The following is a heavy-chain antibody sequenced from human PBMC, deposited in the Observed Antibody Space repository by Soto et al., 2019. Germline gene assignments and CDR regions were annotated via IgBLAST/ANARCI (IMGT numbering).Heavy chain of an antibody. CDR1: GFTFSSYA. D-gene: IGHD3-16*01. Sequence: EVQLLESGGGLVQPGGSLRLSCAASGFTFSSYAMSWVRQAPGKGLEWVSAISGSGGSTYYADSVKGRFTISRDNSKNTLDLQMNGLRAEDTAVYYCAKDGASTADTDYFDYWGQGTLVTVSS. J-gene: IGHJ4*02. CDR2: ISGSGGST. CDR3: AKDGASTADTDYFDY. V-gene: IGHV3-23*01.